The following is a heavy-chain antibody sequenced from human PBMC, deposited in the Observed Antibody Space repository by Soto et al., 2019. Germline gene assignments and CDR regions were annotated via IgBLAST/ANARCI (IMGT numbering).Heavy chain of an antibody. CDR1: GGTFSSYT. Sequence: ASVKVSFKASGGTFSSYTISWVRQAPGQGLEWMGRIIPILGIANYAQKFQGRVTITADKSTSTAYMELSSLRSEDTAVYYCASLRNSDSSKYAFDIWGQGTMVTVSS. J-gene: IGHJ3*02. CDR2: IIPILGIA. CDR3: ASLRNSDSSKYAFDI. D-gene: IGHD6-19*01. V-gene: IGHV1-69*02.